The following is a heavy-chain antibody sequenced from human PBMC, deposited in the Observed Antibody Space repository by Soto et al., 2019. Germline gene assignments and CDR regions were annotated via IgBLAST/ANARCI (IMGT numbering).Heavy chain of an antibody. D-gene: IGHD6-19*01. Sequence: LSLTCSVSGGSISGSYWSWIRRSPGKGLEWLGYVYYTGSTNYSPSLRSRVSISVGTSKNEFSLRLSSVTAADTAVYFCARSVAVPGAHMDYWGQGTQVTVSS. CDR2: VYYTGST. J-gene: IGHJ4*02. CDR3: ARSVAVPGAHMDY. CDR1: GGSISGSY. V-gene: IGHV4-59*01.